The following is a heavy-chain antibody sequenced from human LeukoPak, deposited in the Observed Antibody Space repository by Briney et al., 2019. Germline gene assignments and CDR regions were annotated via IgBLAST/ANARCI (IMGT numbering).Heavy chain of an antibody. D-gene: IGHD6-19*01. CDR3: AKDRVAVAGTVSDWFDP. CDR1: GFTFSSYA. J-gene: IGHJ5*02. Sequence: GGSLRLSCAASGFTFSSYAMSWVRQAPGKGLEWVSAISGSGGSTYYADSVKGRFTISRDNSKNTLYLQMNSLRAEDTAVYYCAKDRVAVAGTVSDWFDPWGQGTLVTVSS. CDR2: ISGSGGST. V-gene: IGHV3-23*01.